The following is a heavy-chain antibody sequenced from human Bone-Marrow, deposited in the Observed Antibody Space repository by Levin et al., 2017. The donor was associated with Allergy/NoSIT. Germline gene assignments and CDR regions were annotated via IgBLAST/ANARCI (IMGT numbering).Heavy chain of an antibody. Sequence: NPSETLSLNCNVSGGSLMSVSYYWAWIRQPPGKGLEWIGSVHYRRSSYYNPSLQSRVTLSVDTAKNEFSLKLTSLTAADTAIYYCARQDSGGWSGRTNWFDPWGHGILVTVSS. V-gene: IGHV4-39*01. CDR2: VHYRRSS. CDR1: GGSLMSVSYY. CDR3: ARQDSGGWSGRTNWFDP. J-gene: IGHJ5*02. D-gene: IGHD6-19*01.